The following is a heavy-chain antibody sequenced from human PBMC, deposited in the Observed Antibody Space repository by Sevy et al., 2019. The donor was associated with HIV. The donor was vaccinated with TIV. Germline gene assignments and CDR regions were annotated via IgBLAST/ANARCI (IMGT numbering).Heavy chain of an antibody. D-gene: IGHD1-7*01. CDR2: IFYSGST. CDR1: GGSISSYY. J-gene: IGHJ6*02. V-gene: IGHV4-59*01. CDR3: AGGGWNYPDYYYGMDA. Sequence: SETLSLTCTVSGGSISSYYWSWIRQPPGKGLEWIGHIFYSGSTDYNPSLKSRVTISVDTSKNQFSLILTSVTAADGAVYYCAGGGWNYPDYYYGMDAWGQGTTVTVSS.